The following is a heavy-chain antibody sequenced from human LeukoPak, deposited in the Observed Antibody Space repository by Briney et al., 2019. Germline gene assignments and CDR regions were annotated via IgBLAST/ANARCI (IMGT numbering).Heavy chain of an antibody. CDR2: ISYDGSNK. D-gene: IGHD6-13*01. Sequence: GGSLRLSCAASGFTFSSYGMHWVRQAPGKGLEWVAVISYDGSNKYYADSEKGRFTISRDNSKNTLYLQMNSLRAEDTAVYYCAKGRDSRDFDYWGQGTLVTVSS. V-gene: IGHV3-30*18. CDR3: AKGRDSRDFDY. CDR1: GFTFSSYG. J-gene: IGHJ4*02.